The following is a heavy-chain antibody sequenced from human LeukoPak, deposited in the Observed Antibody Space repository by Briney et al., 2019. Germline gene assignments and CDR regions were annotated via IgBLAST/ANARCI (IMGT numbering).Heavy chain of an antibody. D-gene: IGHD5-12*01. CDR1: GFTFSSYS. Sequence: GGSLRLSCAASGFTFSSYSMNWVRQAPGKGLEWVSSISSSSSYIYYADSVKGRFTISRDNAKNSLYLQMNSLRAEDTAVYYCARGGYTNGGFDYWGQGALVTVSS. CDR3: ARGGYTNGGFDY. V-gene: IGHV3-21*01. CDR2: ISSSSSYI. J-gene: IGHJ4*02.